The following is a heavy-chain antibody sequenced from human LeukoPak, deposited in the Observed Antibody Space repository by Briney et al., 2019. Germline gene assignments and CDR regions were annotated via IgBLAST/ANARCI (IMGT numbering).Heavy chain of an antibody. V-gene: IGHV3-48*04. Sequence: GGSLRLSCAASGFTFSSYAMSWVRQAPGKGLEWVSYISSGSETRFYADSVKGRFTISRDNAKNSLYLQMNSLRAEDTAIYYCARDRGSITMVRGVNYWWGQGTLVTVSS. CDR1: GFTFSSYA. J-gene: IGHJ4*02. D-gene: IGHD3-10*01. CDR2: ISSGSETR. CDR3: ARDRGSITMVRGVNYW.